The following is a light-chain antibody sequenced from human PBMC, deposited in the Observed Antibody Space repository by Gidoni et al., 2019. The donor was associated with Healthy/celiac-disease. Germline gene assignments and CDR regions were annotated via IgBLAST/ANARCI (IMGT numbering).Light chain of an antibody. CDR3: QSYDSCRRV. CDR2: EDN. Sequence: NFMLTQPHSGSEYPGKTVTIYCTRRSVRLASNYVQWYQQRPGSAPSPVIYEDNHRPSGVPARFSGSIDRSSNSASLTISGLQTEDEADYYCQSYDSCRRVFGGGTKLTVL. J-gene: IGLJ3*02. V-gene: IGLV6-57*04. CDR1: SVRLASNY.